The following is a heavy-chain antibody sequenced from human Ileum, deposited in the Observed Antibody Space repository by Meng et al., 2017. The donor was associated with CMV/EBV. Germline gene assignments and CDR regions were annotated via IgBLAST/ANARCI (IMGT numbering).Heavy chain of an antibody. CDR3: ARDPGRVVPAAILDY. D-gene: IGHD2-2*02. V-gene: IGHV3-30*04. CDR2: ISYDGSNK. CDR1: GFTFSSYA. J-gene: IGHJ4*02. Sequence: GESLKISCAASGFTFSSYAMHWVRQAPGKGLEWVAVISYDGSNKYYADSVEGRFTISRDNSKNTLYLQMNSLRAEDTAVYYCARDPGRVVPAAILDYWGQGTLVTVSS.